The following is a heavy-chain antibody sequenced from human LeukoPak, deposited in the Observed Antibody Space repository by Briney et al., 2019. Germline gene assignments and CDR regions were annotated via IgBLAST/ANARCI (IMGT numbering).Heavy chain of an antibody. V-gene: IGHV3-33*06. CDR1: GFTFSSYG. CDR2: IWYDGSNK. D-gene: IGHD2-15*01. Sequence: GGSLRLSCAASGFTFSSYGVHWVRQAPGKGLECVAVIWYDGSNKYYADSVKGRFTISRDNSKNTLYLQMNSLRAEDTAVYYCAKLGGDIVVVVAAMSWFDPWGQGTLVTVSS. CDR3: AKLGGDIVVVVAAMSWFDP. J-gene: IGHJ5*02.